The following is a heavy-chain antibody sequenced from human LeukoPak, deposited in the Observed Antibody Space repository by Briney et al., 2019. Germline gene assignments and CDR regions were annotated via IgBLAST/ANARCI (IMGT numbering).Heavy chain of an antibody. D-gene: IGHD3-9*01. J-gene: IGHJ4*02. Sequence: GGSLRLSFAASGFTFSSYAMSWVRQAPGKGLEWVSAISGSGGSTYYADSVKGRFTISRDNSKNTLYLQMNSLKTEDTAVYYCTTLRYFDPQIDYWGQGTLVTVSS. V-gene: IGHV3-23*01. CDR1: GFTFSSYA. CDR3: TTLRYFDPQIDY. CDR2: ISGSGGST.